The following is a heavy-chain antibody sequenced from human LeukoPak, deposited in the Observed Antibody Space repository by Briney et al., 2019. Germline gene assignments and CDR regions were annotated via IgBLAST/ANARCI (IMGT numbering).Heavy chain of an antibody. J-gene: IGHJ5*02. CDR3: ARGSRSNWNDLGWFDR. CDR1: GYTFTSYA. V-gene: IGHV1-3*01. Sequence: ASVKVSCKASGYTFTSYAMHWVRQAPGQRLEWMGWINAGNGNTKYSQKFQGRVTITRDTSASTAYMELSSLRSEDTAVYYCARGSRSNWNDLGWFDRWGQGTLVTVSS. CDR2: INAGNGNT. D-gene: IGHD1-1*01.